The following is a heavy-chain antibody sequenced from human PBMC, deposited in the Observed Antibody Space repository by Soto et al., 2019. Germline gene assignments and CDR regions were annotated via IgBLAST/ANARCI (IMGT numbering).Heavy chain of an antibody. J-gene: IGHJ4*02. CDR2: IYYSGST. D-gene: IGHD6-13*01. V-gene: IGHV4-59*08. CDR1: GGSISSYY. CDR3: ARRPPSQAGD. Sequence: SETLSLTCTVSGGSISSYYWSWIRQPPGKGLEWIGYIYYSGSTNYNPSLKSRVTISVDTSKNQFSLKLSSVTAADTAVYYCARRPPSQAGDWGQGTLVTVSS.